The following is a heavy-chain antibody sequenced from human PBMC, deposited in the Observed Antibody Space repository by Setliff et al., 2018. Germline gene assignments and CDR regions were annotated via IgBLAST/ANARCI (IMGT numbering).Heavy chain of an antibody. D-gene: IGHD5-12*01. CDR3: VRGPGPSVVVAIPFDH. CDR1: GYTFRSYA. V-gene: IGHV1-18*01. Sequence: ASVKVSCKASGYTFRSYAMNWVRQAPGQGLEWMGWISPYKSDTNYAQKFQGRVSMTTDTSTSTAYMELRNLRDDDTAVYYCVRGPGPSVVVAIPFDHWGQGSLVTVSS. CDR2: ISPYKSDT. J-gene: IGHJ4*02.